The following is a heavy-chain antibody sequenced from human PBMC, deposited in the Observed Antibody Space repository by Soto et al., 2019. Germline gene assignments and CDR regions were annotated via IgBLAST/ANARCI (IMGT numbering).Heavy chain of an antibody. Sequence: ASVKVSCKASGGTFSSYAISWVRQAPGQGLEWMGGIIPIFGTANYAQKFQGRVTITADESTSTAYMELSSLRSEDTAVYYCATRPVVPTGYDYWGQGTLVTVSS. CDR1: GGTFSSYA. CDR3: ATRPVVPTGYDY. J-gene: IGHJ4*02. CDR2: IIPIFGTA. V-gene: IGHV1-69*13. D-gene: IGHD2-15*01.